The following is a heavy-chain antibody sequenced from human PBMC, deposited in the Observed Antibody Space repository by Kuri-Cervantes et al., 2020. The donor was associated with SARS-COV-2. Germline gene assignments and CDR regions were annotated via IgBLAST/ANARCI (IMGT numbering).Heavy chain of an antibody. J-gene: IGHJ1*01. CDR1: GGSFSGYY. D-gene: IGHD6-13*01. CDR3: ARVPEGGYSFQH. CDR2: INHSGST. V-gene: IGHV4-34*01. Sequence: ESLKISCAVYGGSFSGYYWSWIRQPPGKGLEWIGEINHSGSTNYNPSLKSRVTISVDTSKNQFSLKLSSVTAADTAVYYCARVPEGGYSFQHWGQGTLVTVSS.